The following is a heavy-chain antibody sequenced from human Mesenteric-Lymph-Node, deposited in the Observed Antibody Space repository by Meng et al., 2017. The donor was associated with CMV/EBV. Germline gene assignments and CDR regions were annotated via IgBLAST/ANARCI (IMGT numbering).Heavy chain of an antibody. CDR1: GGSISSGGYY. D-gene: IGHD2-2*01. CDR2: IYYSGST. J-gene: IGHJ5*02. Sequence: SGGSISSGGYYWGWSREHPGQGLGWIGYIYYSGSTYSDPSLKSRVTISVDTSKNQFSLKLSSVTAADTAVYYCARVVPAATPTWFDPWGQGTLVTVSS. V-gene: IGHV4-31*02. CDR3: ARVVPAATPTWFDP.